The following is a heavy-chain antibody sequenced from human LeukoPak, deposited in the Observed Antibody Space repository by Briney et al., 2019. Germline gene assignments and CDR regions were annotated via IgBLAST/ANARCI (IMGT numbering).Heavy chain of an antibody. CDR1: GASISSYY. Sequence: SEDLSLTCTVSGASISSYYWSWIRQPAGKGLEWIGRIYTSGSTNYNPSLKSRVTISVDTSKNQFSLKLSSVTAADTAVYYCARAGRYCSSTSCYYYYYMDVWGKGTTVTVSS. CDR2: IYTSGST. V-gene: IGHV4-4*07. D-gene: IGHD2-2*01. J-gene: IGHJ6*03. CDR3: ARAGRYCSSTSCYYYYYMDV.